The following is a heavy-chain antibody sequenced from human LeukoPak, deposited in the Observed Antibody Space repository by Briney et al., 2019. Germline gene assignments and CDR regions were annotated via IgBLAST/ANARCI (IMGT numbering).Heavy chain of an antibody. Sequence: TSETLSLTCVVSGGSLSTHHWSWIRQSPGRGLEWIGYISDSGSTNYNPSLKSRVTISVDTSKNQFSLMLSSVTAADTAVYYCARGYDSSAYYPFNYWGQGTLVTVSS. V-gene: IGHV4-59*11. CDR2: ISDSGST. CDR1: GGSLSTHH. J-gene: IGHJ4*02. D-gene: IGHD3-22*01. CDR3: ARGYDSSAYYPFNY.